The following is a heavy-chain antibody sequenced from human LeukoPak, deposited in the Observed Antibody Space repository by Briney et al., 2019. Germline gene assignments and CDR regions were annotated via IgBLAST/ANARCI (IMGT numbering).Heavy chain of an antibody. CDR3: ATEQWFGELVTCDY. CDR2: ISGSGDMT. J-gene: IGHJ4*02. CDR1: GFTFSSSA. V-gene: IGHV3-23*01. D-gene: IGHD3-10*01. Sequence: GGSLRLSCAVSGFTFSSSAMSWVRQAPGKGLEWVSAISGSGDMTHYADSVKGRFTISRDNSKNTLYLQMNSLRAEDTALYYCATEQWFGELVTCDYWGQGTLVTVSS.